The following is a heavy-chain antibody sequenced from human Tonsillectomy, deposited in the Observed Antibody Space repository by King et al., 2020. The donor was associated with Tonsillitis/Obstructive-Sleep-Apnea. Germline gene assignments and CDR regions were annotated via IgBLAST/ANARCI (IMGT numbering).Heavy chain of an antibody. J-gene: IGHJ4*02. CDR3: ARDSMSHYYDSSAYYTFDY. V-gene: IGHV1-18*01. Sequence: QVQLVESGAEVKKPGASVKVSCKASGYTFSNYGISWVRQAPGQGLEWMGWISAYNGHTNSAQKLQGRVTMTTDTSTSTAFVELRSLRSDDTAVYYCARDSMSHYYDSSAYYTFDYWGQGTLVTVSS. CDR2: ISAYNGHT. D-gene: IGHD3-22*01. CDR1: GYTFSNYG.